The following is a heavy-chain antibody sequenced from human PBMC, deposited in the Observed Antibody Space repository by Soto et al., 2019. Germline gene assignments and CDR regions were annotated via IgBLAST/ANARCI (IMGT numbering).Heavy chain of an antibody. CDR2: IYYSGST. CDR1: GGSISSGGYY. CDR3: ARDKGMNYYDSSGYPYYYYYGMDV. J-gene: IGHJ6*02. V-gene: IGHV4-31*03. D-gene: IGHD3-22*01. Sequence: SETLSLTCTVSGGSISSGGYYWSWIRQHPGKGLEWIGYIYYSGSTYYNPSLKSRVTISVDTSKNQFSLKLSSVTAADTAVYYCARDKGMNYYDSSGYPYYYYYGMDVWGQGTTVTVSS.